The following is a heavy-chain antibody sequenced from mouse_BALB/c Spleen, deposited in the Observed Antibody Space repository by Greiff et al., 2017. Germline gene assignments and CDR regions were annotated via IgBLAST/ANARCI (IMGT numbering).Heavy chain of an antibody. CDR2: ISSGSSTI. CDR1: GFTFSSFG. Sequence: EVKLMESGGGLVQPGGSRKLSCAASGFTFSSFGMHWVRQAPEKGLEWVAYISSGSSTIYYADTVKGRFTISRDNPKNTLFLQMTSLRSEDTAMYYCARGAYLDDWGQGTTLTVSS. J-gene: IGHJ2*01. D-gene: IGHD3-1*01. CDR3: ARGAYLDD. V-gene: IGHV5-17*02.